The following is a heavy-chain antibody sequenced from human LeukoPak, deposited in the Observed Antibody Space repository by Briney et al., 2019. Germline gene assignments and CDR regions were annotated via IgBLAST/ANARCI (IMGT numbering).Heavy chain of an antibody. CDR1: GFTFSSYW. CDR3: ARSSGWGQFDY. V-gene: IGHV3-74*01. D-gene: IGHD6-19*01. CDR2: INSDGGST. J-gene: IGHJ4*02. Sequence: PGGSLRLSCAASGFTFSSYWMHWVRQAPGKGLVWVSRINSDGGSTSYADSVKGRFTISRDNAKNTLYLQMNSLRAEDTAVYYCARSSGWGQFDYWGQGTLVTVSS.